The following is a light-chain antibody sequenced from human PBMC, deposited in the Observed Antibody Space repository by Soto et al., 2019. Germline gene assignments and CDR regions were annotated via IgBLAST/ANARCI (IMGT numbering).Light chain of an antibody. V-gene: IGLV1-40*01. CDR2: GNN. J-gene: IGLJ3*02. CDR1: SSNIGAGHD. Sequence: QAVVTQPPSVSGAPGQRVTISCTGSSSNIGAGHDVHWYQQFPGRAPQLLIYGNNNRPSGVPDRFSGSRSGTSASLAITGLQAEDEADYYCQSYDSSLSGSGVFGGGTKLTVL. CDR3: QSYDSSLSGSGV.